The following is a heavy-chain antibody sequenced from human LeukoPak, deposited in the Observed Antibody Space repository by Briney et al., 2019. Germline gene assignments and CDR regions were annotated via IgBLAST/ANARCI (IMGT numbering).Heavy chain of an antibody. Sequence: GALRLSSAPSLFTLSSNYMSWVRPAPGKGRECVSAISGSGVSTYYADSVKGRFTISRDNSKNTLYLQMNSLRAEDTAVYYCAKFRSGYYAFDIWGQGTMVTVSS. J-gene: IGHJ3*02. CDR2: ISGSGVST. V-gene: IGHV3-23*01. CDR3: AKFRSGYYAFDI. D-gene: IGHD3-22*01. CDR1: LFTLSSNY.